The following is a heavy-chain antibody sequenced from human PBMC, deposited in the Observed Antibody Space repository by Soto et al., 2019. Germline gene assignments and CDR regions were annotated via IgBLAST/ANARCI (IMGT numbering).Heavy chain of an antibody. J-gene: IGHJ5*02. D-gene: IGHD6-13*01. CDR1: GFTFSSCS. V-gene: IGHV3-21*01. CDR3: ARKIAAAGTDSWFDP. Sequence: GGSLRLSCAASGFTFSSCSMNWVRQAPGKGLEWVSSISSSSSYIYYAYSVKGQFTISRDNAKNSLYLQSNSLRAEDTAVYDCARKIAAAGTDSWFDPWGQGTLVTVSS. CDR2: ISSSSSYI.